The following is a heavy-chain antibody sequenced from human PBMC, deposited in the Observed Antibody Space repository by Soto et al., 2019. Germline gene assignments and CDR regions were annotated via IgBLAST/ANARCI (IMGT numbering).Heavy chain of an antibody. J-gene: IGHJ6*03. CDR3: ARGGSMVRGNDEYYYYMDV. CDR1: GFTFSSYS. D-gene: IGHD3-10*01. CDR2: ISSSSSTI. Sequence: GGSLRLSCAASGFTFSSYSMNWVRQAPGKGLEWVSYISSSSSTIYYADSVKGRFTISRDNAKNSLDLQMNSLRAEDTAVYYCARGGSMVRGNDEYYYYMDVWGKGTTVTVSS. V-gene: IGHV3-48*01.